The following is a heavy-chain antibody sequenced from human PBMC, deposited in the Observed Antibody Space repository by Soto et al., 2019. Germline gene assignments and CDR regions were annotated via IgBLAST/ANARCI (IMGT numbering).Heavy chain of an antibody. Sequence: GGSLRLSCAASGFDFRSYAMSWVRLAPGRGLEWVSTISAGGANTQVAETLRGQFTVVRDNSKDTLHLQMNTLRADDTAIYWCAKERYCSATSCYGGFDFWGQGTVVTVSS. D-gene: IGHD2-2*01. CDR2: ISAGGANT. CDR1: GFDFRSYA. V-gene: IGHV3-23*01. CDR3: AKERYCSATSCYGGFDF. J-gene: IGHJ3*01.